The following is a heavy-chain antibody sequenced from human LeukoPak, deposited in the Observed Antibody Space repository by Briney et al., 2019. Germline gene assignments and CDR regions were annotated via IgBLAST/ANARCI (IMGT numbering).Heavy chain of an antibody. V-gene: IGHV1-69*04. Sequence: GASVKVSCKASGGTFSSYAISWVRQAPGQGLEWMGRIIPILGIANYAQKFQGRVTITADKSTSTAYMELSSLRSEDTAVYYCARDNYYDSSGHYSPGNYWGQGTLVTVSS. J-gene: IGHJ4*02. CDR3: ARDNYYDSSGHYSPGNY. D-gene: IGHD3-22*01. CDR2: IIPILGIA. CDR1: GGTFSSYA.